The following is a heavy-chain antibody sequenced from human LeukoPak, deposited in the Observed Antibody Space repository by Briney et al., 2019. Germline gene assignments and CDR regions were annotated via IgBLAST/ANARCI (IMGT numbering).Heavy chain of an antibody. CDR3: ATTRGERLVPGLFDY. D-gene: IGHD6-13*01. V-gene: IGHV1-8*01. J-gene: IGHJ4*02. CDR2: MNPNSGNT. Sequence: ASVKVSCKASGYTFTSYDINWVRQAPGQGLEWMGWMNPNSGNTGYAQKFQGRVTMTRNTSISTAYMELSSLRSEDTAVYYCATTRGERLVPGLFDYWGQGTLVTVSS. CDR1: GYTFTSYD.